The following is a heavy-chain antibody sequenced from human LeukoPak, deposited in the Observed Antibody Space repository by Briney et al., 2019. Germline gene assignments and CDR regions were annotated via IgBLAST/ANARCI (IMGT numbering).Heavy chain of an antibody. CDR3: ATSINYNDYAFDS. CDR1: GNTLSDFS. V-gene: IGHV1-24*01. CDR2: FDPEDGQT. J-gene: IGHJ4*02. D-gene: IGHD4-17*01. Sequence: ASVKVSCEVSGNTLSDFSIHWVRQAPGKGLEWMGGFDPEDGQTVYAETFQDRVTMTEDSSTGTAYMDLHTLRSEDTAIYYCATSINYNDYAFDSWGQGTLVTVSS.